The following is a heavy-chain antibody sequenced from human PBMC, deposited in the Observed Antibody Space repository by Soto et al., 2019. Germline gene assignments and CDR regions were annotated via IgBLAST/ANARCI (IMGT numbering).Heavy chain of an antibody. D-gene: IGHD6-19*01. CDR2: ISAHNGNT. V-gene: IGHV1-18*01. J-gene: IGHJ4*02. CDR1: GYTFTSYG. CDR3: ARDSGIAVAGSPFDY. Sequence: ASVKVSCKASGYTFTSYGISWVRQAPGQGLEWMGWISAHNGNTNYAQKLQGRVTMTTDTSTSTAYMELRSLRSDDTAVYYCARDSGIAVAGSPFDYWGQGTLVTVSS.